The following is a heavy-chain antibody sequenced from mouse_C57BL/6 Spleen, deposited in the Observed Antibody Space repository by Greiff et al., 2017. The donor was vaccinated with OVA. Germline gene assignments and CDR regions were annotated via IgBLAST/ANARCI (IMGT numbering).Heavy chain of an antibody. CDR3: AREEVTRAD. J-gene: IGHJ3*01. D-gene: IGHD2-2*01. V-gene: IGHV1-82*01. Sequence: QVQLQQSGPELVKPGASVKISCKASGYAFSSSWMNWVKQRPGKGLEWIGRIYPGDGDTNYNGKFKGKATLTADKSSSTAYMQLSSLTSEDAGVYFCAREEVTRADWGQGTLVTVSA. CDR1: GYAFSSSW. CDR2: IYPGDGDT.